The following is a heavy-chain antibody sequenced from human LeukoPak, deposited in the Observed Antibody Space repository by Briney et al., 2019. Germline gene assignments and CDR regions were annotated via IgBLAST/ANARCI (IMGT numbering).Heavy chain of an antibody. V-gene: IGHV4-34*01. CDR3: ARRLNYYDSSGYYSHYYYYYYMDV. CDR2: INHSGST. Sequence: TSETLSLTCAVYGGSFSGYYWSWVRQPPGKGLEWIGEINHSGSTNYNPSLKSRVTISVDTSKNQFSLKLSSVTAADAAVYYCARRLNYYDSSGYYSHYYYYYYMDVWGKGTTVTVSS. CDR1: GGSFSGYY. J-gene: IGHJ6*03. D-gene: IGHD3-22*01.